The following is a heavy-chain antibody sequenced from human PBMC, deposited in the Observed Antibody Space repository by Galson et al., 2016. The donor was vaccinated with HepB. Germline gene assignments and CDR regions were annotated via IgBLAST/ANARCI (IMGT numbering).Heavy chain of an antibody. CDR3: ARDADGNFDY. V-gene: IGHV3-48*01. CDR1: GFTFSSYS. J-gene: IGHJ4*02. D-gene: IGHD1-14*01. Sequence: SLRLSCAASGFTFSSYSMNWVRQAPGKGLEWGSYISSSSSAIHYADSVKGRFTISRDNAKNSLYLQMNSLRAEDTAVYYCARDADGNFDYWGQGTLVTVSS. CDR2: ISSSSSAI.